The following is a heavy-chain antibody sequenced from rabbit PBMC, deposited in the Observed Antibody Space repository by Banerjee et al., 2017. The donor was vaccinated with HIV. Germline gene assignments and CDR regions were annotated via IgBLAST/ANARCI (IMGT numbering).Heavy chain of an antibody. J-gene: IGHJ4*01. Sequence: QEQLEESGGDLVKPEGSLTLTCTASAFSFSSVHDMCWVRQAPGKGLEWIGCIYADSGGSTYYASWARGRFTISKTSSTTVTLQMTSLTAADTATYFCARDLAGVTGWNFGLWGPGTLVTVS. D-gene: IGHD4-1*01. V-gene: IGHV1S45*01. CDR3: ARDLAGVTGWNFGL. CDR1: AFSFSSVHD. CDR2: IYADSGGST.